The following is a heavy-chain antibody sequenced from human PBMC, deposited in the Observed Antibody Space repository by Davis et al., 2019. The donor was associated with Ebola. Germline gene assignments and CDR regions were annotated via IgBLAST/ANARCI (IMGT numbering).Heavy chain of an antibody. CDR2: IYYSGST. J-gene: IGHJ4*02. CDR3: ARGRQYYYGSGSKSFDY. V-gene: IGHV4-34*01. Sequence: SETLSLTCAVYGGSFSSYYWGWIRQPPGKGLEWIGSIYYSGSTYYNPSLKSRVTISVDTSKNQFSLKLSSVTAADTAVYYCARGRQYYYGSGSKSFDYWGQGTLVTVSS. D-gene: IGHD3-10*01. CDR1: GGSFSSYY.